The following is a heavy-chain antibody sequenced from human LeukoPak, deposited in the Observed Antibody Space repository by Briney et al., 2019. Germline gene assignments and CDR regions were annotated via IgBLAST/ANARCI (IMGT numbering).Heavy chain of an antibody. V-gene: IGHV1-69*13. Sequence: ASVKVSCKASGGTFSSYAISWVRQAPGQGLEWMGGIIPIFGTANYAQKFQGRVTITADESTSTAYMELSSLRSEDTAVYYCATDFPLGGGGFYWGQGTLVTVSS. D-gene: IGHD2-21*01. CDR2: IIPIFGTA. CDR3: ATDFPLGGGGFY. CDR1: GGTFSSYA. J-gene: IGHJ4*02.